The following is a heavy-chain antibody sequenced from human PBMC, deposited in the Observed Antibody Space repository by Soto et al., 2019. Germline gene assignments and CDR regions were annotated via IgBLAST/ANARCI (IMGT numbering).Heavy chain of an antibody. D-gene: IGHD2-15*01. CDR2: FSSKGTS. Sequence: SETLSLTCAVYGGSLTDNYWNWIRQPPRKGLEWIGEFSSKGTSNYNPSLKSRVTMSLDTSKKRFSLKLTSVTAADTAVYFCARDGSSWYFPGRWFDPWGQGTLVTVSS. J-gene: IGHJ5*02. CDR3: ARDGSSWYFPGRWFDP. CDR1: GGSLTDNY. V-gene: IGHV4-34*01.